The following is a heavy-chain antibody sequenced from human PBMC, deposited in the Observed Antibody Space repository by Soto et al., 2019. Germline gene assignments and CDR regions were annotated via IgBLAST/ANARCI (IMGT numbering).Heavy chain of an antibody. CDR1: GFPFSSYW. Sequence: PGGSLRLSCAASGFPFSSYWMHWVRQAPGKGLVWVSRINSDGSSTSYADSVKGRFTISRDNAKNTLYLQMNSLSSDDTAVYYCAKDLGSGYRFDYWGQGTPVTVSS. J-gene: IGHJ4*02. D-gene: IGHD3-9*01. CDR2: INSDGSST. CDR3: AKDLGSGYRFDY. V-gene: IGHV3-74*01.